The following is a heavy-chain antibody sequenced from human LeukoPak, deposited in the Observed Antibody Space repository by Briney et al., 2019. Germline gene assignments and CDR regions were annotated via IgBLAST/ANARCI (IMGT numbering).Heavy chain of an antibody. CDR2: INPGYGNT. CDR1: GYTFSNYA. V-gene: IGHV1-3*01. D-gene: IGHD6-6*01. Sequence: ASVKVSCKASGYTFSNYAIYWVRQAPGQRLEWMGWINPGYGNTKYSQEFRDRVIMTTDTSTSTAYMELRSLRSDDTAVYYCAREGGIARPPYLYYYIDVWGKGTTVTVSS. CDR3: AREGGIARPPYLYYYIDV. J-gene: IGHJ6*03.